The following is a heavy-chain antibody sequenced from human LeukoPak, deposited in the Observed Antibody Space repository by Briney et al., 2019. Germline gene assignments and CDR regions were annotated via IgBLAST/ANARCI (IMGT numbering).Heavy chain of an antibody. J-gene: IGHJ4*02. CDR3: TGYSAGWSSGGGY. D-gene: IGHD6-19*01. V-gene: IGHV4-39*01. CDR2: IYYSGTT. CDR1: GGSISSLTYY. Sequence: SETLSLTCTVSGGSISSLTYYWGWIRQPPGKGLEWIAGIYYSGTTYYSPSLKSRVAISVNRSNNQFSLRLSSVTAADTAVYFCTGYSAGWSSGGGYRGQGTVVTVSS.